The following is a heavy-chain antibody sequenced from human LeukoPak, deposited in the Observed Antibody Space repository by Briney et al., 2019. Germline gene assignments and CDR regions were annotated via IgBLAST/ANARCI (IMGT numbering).Heavy chain of an antibody. CDR2: ISWDGGSK. CDR1: GFTLDAYT. CDR3: AELGITMVGGV. D-gene: IGHD3-10*02. Sequence: GRSLSLSCALSGFTLDAYTIHWVRQAARNGLGWVSLISWDGGSKYYADSVMSRFTISTDNAKNSLYLQMNSLRAEDTAVYYCAELGITMVGGVWGKGPTVTISS. V-gene: IGHV3-43*01. J-gene: IGHJ6*04.